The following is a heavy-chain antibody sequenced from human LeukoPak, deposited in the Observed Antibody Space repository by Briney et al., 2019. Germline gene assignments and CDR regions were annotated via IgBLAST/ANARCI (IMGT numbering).Heavy chain of an antibody. V-gene: IGHV3-7*01. J-gene: IGHJ4*02. CDR3: ARGLLVQEYYFDY. D-gene: IGHD6-6*01. CDR2: IKQDGSEK. CDR1: GFTFSSHW. Sequence: PGGSLRLSCAASGFTFSSHWMHWVRQAPGKGLEWVANIKQDGSEKYYVDSVKGRFTISRDNAKNSLYLQMNSLRAEDTAVYYCARGLLVQEYYFDYWGQGTLVTVSS.